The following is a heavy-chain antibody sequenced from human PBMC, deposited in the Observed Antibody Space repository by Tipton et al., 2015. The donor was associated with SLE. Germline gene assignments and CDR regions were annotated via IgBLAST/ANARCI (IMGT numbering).Heavy chain of an antibody. V-gene: IGHV4-39*01. Sequence: TLSLTCTVSGGSISSNNYYWGLFRHPPGKGLEWIGSNYYSGGTYYSPSLKSRLTISLDTSKNQFSLRLRSVTAADTAVYYCARVYPNYGDYEYFQHWGQGTLVTVSS. CDR2: NYYSGGT. CDR1: GGSISSNNYY. D-gene: IGHD4-17*01. CDR3: ARVYPNYGDYEYFQH. J-gene: IGHJ1*01.